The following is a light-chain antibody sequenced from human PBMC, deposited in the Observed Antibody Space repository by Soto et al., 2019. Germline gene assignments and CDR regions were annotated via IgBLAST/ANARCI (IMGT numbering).Light chain of an antibody. CDR1: ENIRDF. CDR2: ETS. V-gene: IGKV1-17*01. CDR3: QQTRSYPST. J-gene: IGKJ4*01. Sequence: DIQMTQSPSSLSTSVGDRVTITCRASENIRDFVNWYQQRPGKVPQLLIYETSILQSGVSSRFSGSGSGTDFTLTISSLQAEDFATYYCQQTRSYPSTFGGGTKVDIK.